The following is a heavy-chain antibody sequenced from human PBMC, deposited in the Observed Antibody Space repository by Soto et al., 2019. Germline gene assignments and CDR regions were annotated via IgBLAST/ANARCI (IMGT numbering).Heavy chain of an antibody. D-gene: IGHD3-10*01. V-gene: IGHV3-11*01. CDR3: AKESYNRRTDFDY. CDR2: ISSYGSTT. Sequence: PGGSLRLSCAASGVIFSDYYMSWIRQAPGKGLELVSYISSYGSTTYYADSVKGRFTISRDNAKNSLYLQMNSLRADDTALYYCAKESYNRRTDFDYWGQGTLVTVSS. J-gene: IGHJ4*02. CDR1: GVIFSDYY.